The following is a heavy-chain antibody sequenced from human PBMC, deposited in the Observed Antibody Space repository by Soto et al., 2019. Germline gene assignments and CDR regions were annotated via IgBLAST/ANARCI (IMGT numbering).Heavy chain of an antibody. CDR3: ARGLAVAIYYYYGMDV. Sequence: GGSLRLSCAASGFTVSSNYMSWVRQAPGKGLEWVSVIYSGGSTYYADSVKGRFTISRDNSKNTLYLQMNSLRAEDTAVYYCARGLAVAIYYYYGMDVWGQGTTVTVSS. D-gene: IGHD6-19*01. CDR1: GFTVSSNY. J-gene: IGHJ6*02. CDR2: IYSGGST. V-gene: IGHV3-53*01.